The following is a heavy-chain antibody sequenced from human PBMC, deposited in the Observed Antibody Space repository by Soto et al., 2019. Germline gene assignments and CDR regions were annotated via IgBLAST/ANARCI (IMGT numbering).Heavy chain of an antibody. D-gene: IGHD3-10*01. CDR1: GGSISSYY. CDR3: ARRRFGDYIDS. V-gene: IGHV4-59*12. CDR2: IYYSGNT. J-gene: IGHJ4*02. Sequence: QVQLQESGPGLVKPSETLSLTCTVSGGSISSYYWSWIRQPPGKGLEWIGYIYYSGNTNYNPSLKSQVTISVDTSKNQFSLKLSSVTAADTAVYYCARRRFGDYIDSWGQGTLVTVSS.